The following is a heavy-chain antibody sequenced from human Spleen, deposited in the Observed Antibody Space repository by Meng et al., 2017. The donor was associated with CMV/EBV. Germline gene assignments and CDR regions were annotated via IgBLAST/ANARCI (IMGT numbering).Heavy chain of an antibody. CDR2: IYSGGST. D-gene: IGHD6-19*01. J-gene: IGHJ4*02. CDR3: ARDFDAGWLGY. V-gene: IGHV3-53*01. CDR1: GFTVSSNY. Sequence: GESLKISCAASGFTVSSNYMSWVRQAQGKGLEWVSVIYSGGSTYYADSVKGRFTISRDNSKNTLYLQMNSLRAEDTAVYYCARDFDAGWLGYWGQGTLVTVSS.